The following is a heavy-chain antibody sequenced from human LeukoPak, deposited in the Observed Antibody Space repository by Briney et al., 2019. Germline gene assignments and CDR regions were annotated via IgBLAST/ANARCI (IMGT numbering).Heavy chain of an antibody. CDR1: GGSMSSYY. D-gene: IGHD6-19*01. V-gene: IGHV4-59*08. Sequence: SETLSLTCTVSGGSMSSYYWSWIRQPPGKGLEWIGYIYYNGKTNYSPSLNSGVTISVDTSRNQFSLKLNSVTAADTAVYYCARGGWSVDYWGQGTLVTVSS. CDR2: IYYNGKT. J-gene: IGHJ4*02. CDR3: ARGGWSVDY.